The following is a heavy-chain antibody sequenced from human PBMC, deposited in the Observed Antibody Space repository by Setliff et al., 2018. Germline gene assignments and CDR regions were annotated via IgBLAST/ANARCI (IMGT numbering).Heavy chain of an antibody. D-gene: IGHD6-19*01. Sequence: GESLNISCAASGFTFSSYAMTWVRQAPGKGLEWVSGISGYGSRTYYADSVKGRSTISRDNSQNTMYLQMNSLRAEDAAVYYCIRDTSGRDAFDIWGQGTMVTVSS. CDR2: ISGYGSRT. CDR3: IRDTSGRDAFDI. CDR1: GFTFSSYA. J-gene: IGHJ3*02. V-gene: IGHV3-23*01.